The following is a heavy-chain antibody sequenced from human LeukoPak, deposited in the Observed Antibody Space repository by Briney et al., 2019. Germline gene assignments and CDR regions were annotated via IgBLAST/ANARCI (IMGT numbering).Heavy chain of an antibody. CDR1: GYSISSGYY. CDR2: IYHSGST. D-gene: IGHD2-15*01. J-gene: IGHJ4*02. Sequence: SETLSLTCAVSGYSISSGYYWGWIRQPPGKGLEWIGSIYHSGSTYYNPSLKSRVTISVDTSKNQFSLKLSSVTAADTAVYYCARDVDQQDCDYWGQGTLVTVSS. V-gene: IGHV4-38-2*02. CDR3: ARDVDQQDCDY.